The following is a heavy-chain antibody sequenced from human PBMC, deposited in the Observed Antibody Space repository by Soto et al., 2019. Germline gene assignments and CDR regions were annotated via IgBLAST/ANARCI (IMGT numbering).Heavy chain of an antibody. V-gene: IGHV4-34*01. CDR3: ARGETGTYDFWSGYYTRCAFDI. Sequence: SETLSLTCAVYGGSFSGYYWSWIRQPPGKGLEWIGEINHSGSTNYNPSLKSRVTISVDTSKNQFSLKLSSVTAADTAVYYCARGETGTYDFWSGYYTRCAFDIRGQGTMVTVSS. J-gene: IGHJ3*02. D-gene: IGHD3-3*01. CDR1: GGSFSGYY. CDR2: INHSGST.